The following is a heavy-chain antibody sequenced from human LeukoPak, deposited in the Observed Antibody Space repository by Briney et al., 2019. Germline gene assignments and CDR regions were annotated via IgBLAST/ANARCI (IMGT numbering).Heavy chain of an antibody. Sequence: GESLKIPCKGSGYSFTSYWIGWVRQMPGKGLEGMGIICPGDSDTRYNPSFQGQVTISADKSISTAYLQWSSRKASATAIYYFARHQATGNPGAFDIWGQGTLVTVSS. J-gene: IGHJ3*02. CDR3: ARHQATGNPGAFDI. CDR1: GYSFTSYW. D-gene: IGHD4-23*01. CDR2: ICPGDSDT. V-gene: IGHV5-51*01.